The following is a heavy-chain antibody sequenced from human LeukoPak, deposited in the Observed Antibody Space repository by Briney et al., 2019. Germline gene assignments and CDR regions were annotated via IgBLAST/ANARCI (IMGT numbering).Heavy chain of an antibody. CDR2: IIPIFGTA. V-gene: IGHV1-69*13. J-gene: IGHJ4*02. CDR3: ARSSVGRWLQFHILTGFDY. Sequence: PWASVKVSCKASGYTFTGYYMHWVRQAPGQGLEWMGGIIPIFGTANYAQKFQGRVTITADESTSTAYMELSSLRSEDTAVYYCARSSVGRWLQFHILTGFDYWGQGTLVTVSS. D-gene: IGHD5-24*01. CDR1: GYTFTGYY.